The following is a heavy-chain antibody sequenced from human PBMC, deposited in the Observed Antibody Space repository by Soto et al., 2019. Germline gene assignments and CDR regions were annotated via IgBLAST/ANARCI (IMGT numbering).Heavy chain of an antibody. CDR2: IIPILGIA. Sequence: SVKVSCKASGGTFSSYTISWVRQAPGQGLEWMGRIIPILGIANYAQKFQGRVTITADKSTSTAYMELSSLRSEDTAVYYCARDHCSGGSCYGGINWFDPWGQGTLVTVSS. D-gene: IGHD2-15*01. V-gene: IGHV1-69*04. CDR3: ARDHCSGGSCYGGINWFDP. J-gene: IGHJ5*02. CDR1: GGTFSSYT.